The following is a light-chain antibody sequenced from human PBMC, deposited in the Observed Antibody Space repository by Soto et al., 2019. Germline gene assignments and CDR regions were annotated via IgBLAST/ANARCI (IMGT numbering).Light chain of an antibody. CDR2: AGS. CDR1: SSDVGTYSL. J-gene: IGLJ3*02. V-gene: IGLV2-23*01. Sequence: QSMLTQPASVSGSPGQSIIISCTGASSDVGTYSLVSWYQQHPGKAPKLIIYAGSGRPSGVSNRFSGSTSDNTASLTISGLQAEDEADYFCCSYAGTTNFVLFGGGTKVTVL. CDR3: CSYAGTTNFVL.